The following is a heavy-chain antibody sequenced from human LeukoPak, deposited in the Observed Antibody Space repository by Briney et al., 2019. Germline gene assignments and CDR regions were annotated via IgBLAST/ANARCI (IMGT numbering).Heavy chain of an antibody. V-gene: IGHV3-9*01. Sequence: GRSLRLSCAASGFTFDDYVMHWVRQAPGKGLEWVSGISWNSGSIAYADSVKGRFTISRDNAKNSLYLQMNSLRAEDTALYYCAKDFGRSAYDRPFDYWGQGTLVTVSS. J-gene: IGHJ4*02. CDR1: GFTFDDYV. D-gene: IGHD5-12*01. CDR3: AKDFGRSAYDRPFDY. CDR2: ISWNSGSI.